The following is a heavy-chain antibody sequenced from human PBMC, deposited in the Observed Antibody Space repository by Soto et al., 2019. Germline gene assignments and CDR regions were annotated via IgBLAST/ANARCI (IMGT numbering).Heavy chain of an antibody. CDR1: GYTFTSYD. CDR3: ARDITGTLNWFDP. CDR2: MNPNSGNT. Sequence: ASVKVSCKASGYTFTSYDINWVRQATGQGLEWMGWMNPNSGNTGYAQKFQGRVTMTRNTSISTAYMELSSLRSEDTAVYYGARDITGTLNWFDPWGQGTLVTVS. V-gene: IGHV1-8*01. D-gene: IGHD1-20*01. J-gene: IGHJ5*02.